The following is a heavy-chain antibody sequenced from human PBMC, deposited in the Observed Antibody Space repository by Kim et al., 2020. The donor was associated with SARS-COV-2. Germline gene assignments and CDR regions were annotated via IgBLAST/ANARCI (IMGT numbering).Heavy chain of an antibody. CDR1: GFTFSSYG. D-gene: IGHD6-19*01. J-gene: IGHJ4*02. CDR2: ISDSGGST. V-gene: IGHV3-23*01. CDR3: AKDPYSSGWYYFDY. Sequence: GGSLRLSCEASGFTFSSYGMSWVRQAPGKGLEWVSGISDSGGSTYYADSVQGRFTISRDNSENTLYLQMNSLRAEDTAVYYCAKDPYSSGWYYFDYWGQGTLVTVSS.